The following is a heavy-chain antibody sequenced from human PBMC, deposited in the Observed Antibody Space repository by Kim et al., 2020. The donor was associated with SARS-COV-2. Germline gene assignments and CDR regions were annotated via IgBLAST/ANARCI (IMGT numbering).Heavy chain of an antibody. CDR3: ARAVAENAERFELRYFDWLPLARFDP. V-gene: IGHV1-18*04. CDR1: GYTFTSYG. J-gene: IGHJ5*02. CDR2: ISAYNGNT. D-gene: IGHD3-9*01. Sequence: ASVKVSCKASGYTFTSYGISWVRQAPGQGLEWMGWISAYNGNTNYAQKLQGRVTMTTDTSTSTAYMELRSLRSDDTAVYYCARAVAENAERFELRYFDWLPLARFDPWGQGTLVTVSS.